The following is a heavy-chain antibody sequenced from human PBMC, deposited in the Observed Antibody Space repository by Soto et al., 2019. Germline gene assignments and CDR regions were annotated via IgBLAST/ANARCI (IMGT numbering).Heavy chain of an antibody. CDR1: GGSISSDDW. CDR3: ARSDCYGVCRGKWLDP. V-gene: IGHV4-4*02. J-gene: IGHJ5*02. CDR2: IYHSGTT. Sequence: QVQLHESGPGLVKPSGTLSLTCAVSGGSISSDDWWTWVRQTPGKVLEWIGEIYHSGTTNDNPSLMSRLNIAVDKATSQFSLRLDSVTAADTAVYYCARSDCYGVCRGKWLDPWGQGILVTVSS. D-gene: IGHD2-21*02.